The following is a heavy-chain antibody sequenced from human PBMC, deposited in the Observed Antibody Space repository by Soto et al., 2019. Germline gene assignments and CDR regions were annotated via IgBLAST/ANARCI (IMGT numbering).Heavy chain of an antibody. V-gene: IGHV4-38-2*02. CDR3: ATVYVIVVAGSTFDY. D-gene: IGHD6-19*01. J-gene: IGHJ4*01. CDR1: GYSISSGSY. CDR2: IYHGGTT. Sequence: SETLSLTCTVSGYSISSGSYCAWIRQPPGKGPEWIASIYHGGTTFYNPSLKSRITISVDTSNNQFSLKLTSVTAADTAVYYCATVYVIVVAGSTFDYWGHGTLVTVSS.